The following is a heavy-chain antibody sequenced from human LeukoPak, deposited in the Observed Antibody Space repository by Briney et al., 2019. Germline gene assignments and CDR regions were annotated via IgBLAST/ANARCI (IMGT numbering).Heavy chain of an antibody. CDR1: GCTISNYY. J-gene: IGHJ4*02. CDR3: ARERTSGRDFDY. CDR2: IYYSGSI. Sequence: PSETLCLTCAVSGCTISNYYWSWVRQPPGKGLEWIGYIYYSGSINYNPSLKSRVTISVDTSKNQFSLKLSSVTAADTSVYFCARERTSGRDFDYWGQGTPVTVSS. D-gene: IGHD2-8*01. V-gene: IGHV4-59*01.